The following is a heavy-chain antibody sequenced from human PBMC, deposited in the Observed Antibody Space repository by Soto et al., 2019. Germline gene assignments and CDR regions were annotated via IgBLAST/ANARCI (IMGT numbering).Heavy chain of an antibody. D-gene: IGHD6-19*01. CDR1: GFTFSSYA. CDR2: ISYDGSNK. CDR3: ARDRRRWAVAGTWPYYYDGMDV. J-gene: IGHJ6*02. Sequence: QVQLVESGGGVVQPGRSLRLSCAASGFTFSSYAMHWVRQAPGKGLEWVAVISYDGSNKYYADSVKGRFTISRDNSKNTLYLQMTSLRAEDTAVYYCARDRRRWAVAGTWPYYYDGMDVWGQGTTVTVSS. V-gene: IGHV3-30-3*01.